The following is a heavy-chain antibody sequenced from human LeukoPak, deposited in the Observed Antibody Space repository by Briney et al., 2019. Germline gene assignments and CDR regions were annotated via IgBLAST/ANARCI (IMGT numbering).Heavy chain of an antibody. D-gene: IGHD4-11*01. CDR2: SYYSGST. CDR1: GGSISSSSYY. Sequence: PAGTLCLTCAVSGGSISSSSYYWGWIGQPPGKGLEWFGSSYYSGSTYYNPSLKSRVTISVDTSKNQFSLKLSSVTAADTAVYYCARVLAPFLLQSGYYYYMDVWGKGTTVTVSS. J-gene: IGHJ6*03. CDR3: ARVLAPFLLQSGYYYYMDV. V-gene: IGHV4-39*07.